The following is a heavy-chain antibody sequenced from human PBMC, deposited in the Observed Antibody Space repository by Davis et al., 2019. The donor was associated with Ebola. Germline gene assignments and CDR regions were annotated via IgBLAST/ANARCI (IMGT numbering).Heavy chain of an antibody. CDR3: VREWFGETD. CDR1: GFTFSNYD. V-gene: IGHV3-48*02. D-gene: IGHD3-10*01. Sequence: GESLRLSCAASGFTFSNYDMNWVRQAPGKGLEWVSNINAGSSRKSYADSVKGRFTISRDNAKNSLYLQMNSLGDEDTAVYYCVREWFGETDWGQGTLVTVSS. CDR2: INAGSSRK. J-gene: IGHJ4*02.